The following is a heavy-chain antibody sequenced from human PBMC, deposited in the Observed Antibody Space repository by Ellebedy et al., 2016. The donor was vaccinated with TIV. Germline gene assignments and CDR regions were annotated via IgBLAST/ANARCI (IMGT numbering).Heavy chain of an antibody. V-gene: IGHV3-7*01. CDR1: GFSFKTYW. Sequence: GESLKISCIVSGFSFKTYWMSWVRQAPGKGLEWVANINQDGSQKYYVDSVRGRFTISRDNAKDSLYLQMSSLRAEDTALYYCARDGYAYATDVWGQGATVTVSS. CDR3: ARDGYAYATDV. D-gene: IGHD5-18*01. CDR2: INQDGSQK. J-gene: IGHJ6*02.